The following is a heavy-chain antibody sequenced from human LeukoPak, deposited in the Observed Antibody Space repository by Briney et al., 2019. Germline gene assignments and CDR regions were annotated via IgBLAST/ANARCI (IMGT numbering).Heavy chain of an antibody. Sequence: SETLSLTCTVSGGSISSYYWSWIRQPPGKGLEWIGYIYYSGSTNYNPSLKSRVTISVDTSKNQFSLKLSSVTAADTAVYYCARVGSSGPRDAFDIWGQGTMVTVSS. J-gene: IGHJ3*02. V-gene: IGHV4-59*01. D-gene: IGHD3-22*01. CDR2: IYYSGST. CDR1: GGSISSYY. CDR3: ARVGSSGPRDAFDI.